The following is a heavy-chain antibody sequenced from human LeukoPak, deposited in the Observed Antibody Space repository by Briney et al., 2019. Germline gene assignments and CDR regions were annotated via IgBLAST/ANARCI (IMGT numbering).Heavy chain of an antibody. D-gene: IGHD7-27*01. CDR1: GFNFSDFW. Sequence: GGSLRLSCAASGFNFSDFWMTWVRQIPGKGLQWVANIKEDGGEEYHVDSVKGRFAISRDNTKRSLFLQMNSLRAEDTAVYYCARVTGDRSYWGQGTLVTVSS. CDR2: IKEDGGEE. V-gene: IGHV3-7*04. CDR3: ARVTGDRSY. J-gene: IGHJ4*02.